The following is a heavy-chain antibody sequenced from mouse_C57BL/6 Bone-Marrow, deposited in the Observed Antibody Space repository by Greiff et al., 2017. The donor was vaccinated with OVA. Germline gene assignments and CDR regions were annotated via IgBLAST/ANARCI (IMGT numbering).Heavy chain of an antibody. D-gene: IGHD2-4*01. V-gene: IGHV1-81*01. CDR1: GYTFTSYG. CDR3: ASDDYDCYFDY. J-gene: IGHJ2*01. CDR2: IYPRSGNT. Sequence: VKLMESGAELARPGASVKLSCKASGYTFTSYGISWVKQRTGQGLEWIGEIYPRSGNTYYNEKFKGKATLTADKSSSTAYMELRSLTSEDSAVYFCASDDYDCYFDYWGQGTTLTVSS.